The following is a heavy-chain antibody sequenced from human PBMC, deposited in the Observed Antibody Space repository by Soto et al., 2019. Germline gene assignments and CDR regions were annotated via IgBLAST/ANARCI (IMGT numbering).Heavy chain of an antibody. V-gene: IGHV3-23*01. J-gene: IGHJ3*02. CDR3: AKTTDGWFSAFEI. Sequence: GGSLTLSCTGSGFTFGDYAMSWFRQAPGKGLEWVSGIGGSVASIFYTDSVKGRFTISRDNSKKTMYLQMNSLRAEYTAVYYCAKTTDGWFSAFEIWGQGTMVTVSS. D-gene: IGHD6-19*01. CDR1: GFTFGDYA. CDR2: IGGSVASI.